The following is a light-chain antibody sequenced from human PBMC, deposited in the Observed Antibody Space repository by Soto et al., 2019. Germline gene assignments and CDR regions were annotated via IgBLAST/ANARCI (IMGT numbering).Light chain of an antibody. CDR2: RNS. J-gene: IGLJ1*01. CDR3: QSYDSSLSGFYV. Sequence: QSVLTQPPSVSGAPGQRVTISCTGSSSNIGAGYDVHWYQQLPGTAPKVLIYRNSNRPSGVPDRFSGSKSGTSASLAITGLQSEDEADYYCQSYDSSLSGFYVFGTGTKLTVL. V-gene: IGLV1-40*01. CDR1: SSNIGAGYD.